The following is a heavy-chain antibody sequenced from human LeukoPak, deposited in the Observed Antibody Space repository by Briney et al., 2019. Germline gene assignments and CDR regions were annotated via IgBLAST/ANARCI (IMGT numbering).Heavy chain of an antibody. D-gene: IGHD3-16*01. CDR2: INWNGGST. V-gene: IGHV3-20*04. CDR3: AREGRIMITFGDMSQTFYYYYMDV. Sequence: GGSLRLSCAASGFTFDDYVMSWVRQAPGKGLEWVSGINWNGGSTGYADSVKGRFTISRDNAKNSLYLQMNSLRAEDTAVYYCAREGRIMITFGDMSQTFYYYYMDVWGKGTTVTVSS. CDR1: GFTFDDYV. J-gene: IGHJ6*03.